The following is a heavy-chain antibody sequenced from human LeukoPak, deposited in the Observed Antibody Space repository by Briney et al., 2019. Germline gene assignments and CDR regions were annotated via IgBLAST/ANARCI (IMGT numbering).Heavy chain of an antibody. CDR3: AKDFVGFDYYDSSGYLFVPDY. V-gene: IGHV3-23*01. CDR1: GFTCSRCA. Sequence: QPGGLLRLSCAAAGFTCSRCAMSSVREASGKGMEWVSAISGSGGSTYYADSVKGRFTISRDNSKNTLYLQMNSLRAEDTAVYYCAKDFVGFDYYDSSGYLFVPDYWGQGTQVTASS. D-gene: IGHD3-22*01. J-gene: IGHJ4*02. CDR2: ISGSGGST.